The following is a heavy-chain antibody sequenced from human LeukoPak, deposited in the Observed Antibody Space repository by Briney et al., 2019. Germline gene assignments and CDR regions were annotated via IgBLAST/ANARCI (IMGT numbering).Heavy chain of an antibody. Sequence: ASVKVSCKASGYTVTGYHIHWVRQAPRQGLEWMGRINPYSGDTNFAQKFQGRVTMTRDTSITTAYMDLSSLPPDDTAVYFCARDQGSLTRSWYTGYWGQGAQVTVSS. CDR1: GYTVTGYH. D-gene: IGHD6-13*01. J-gene: IGHJ4*02. V-gene: IGHV1-2*06. CDR2: INPYSGDT. CDR3: ARDQGSLTRSWYTGY.